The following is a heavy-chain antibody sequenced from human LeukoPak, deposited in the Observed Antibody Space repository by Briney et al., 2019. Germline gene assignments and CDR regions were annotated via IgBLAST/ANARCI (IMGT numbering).Heavy chain of an antibody. J-gene: IGHJ4*02. Sequence: TGGSLRLSCAASGFTFSDEYMSWIRQAPGKGLEWVSVISGSDDNTYYADSVKGRFTISRDNSKKMLYLHMNSLRAEDTAVYHCAKERSLNGGNFNGYFDHWGQGTLVTVSS. V-gene: IGHV3-23*01. CDR3: AKERSLNGGNFNGYFDH. CDR1: GFTFSDEY. D-gene: IGHD4-23*01. CDR2: ISGSDDNT.